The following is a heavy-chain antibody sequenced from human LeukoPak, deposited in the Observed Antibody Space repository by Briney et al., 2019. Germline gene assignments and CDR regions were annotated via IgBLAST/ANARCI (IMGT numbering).Heavy chain of an antibody. Sequence: SQTLSLTCTVSGGSISSGGYYWSWIRQHPGKGLEWIGYIYYSGSTYYNPSLKSRVTISVDTSKNRFSLKLSSVTAADTAVYYCARGRYDILTGYYQEFDYWGQGTLVTVSS. J-gene: IGHJ4*02. CDR2: IYYSGST. V-gene: IGHV4-31*03. CDR3: ARGRYDILTGYYQEFDY. D-gene: IGHD3-9*01. CDR1: GGSISSGGYY.